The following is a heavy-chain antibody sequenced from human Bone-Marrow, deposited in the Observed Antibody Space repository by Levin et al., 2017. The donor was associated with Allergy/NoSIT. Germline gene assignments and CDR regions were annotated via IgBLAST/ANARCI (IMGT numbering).Heavy chain of an antibody. CDR3: TRENSNWLS. D-gene: IGHD7-27*01. CDR2: INGDGGHT. CDR1: GFTFSNSW. V-gene: IGHV3-74*01. Sequence: GGSLRLSCAVSGFTFSNSWMNWVRQVPGKGLEWVSRINGDGGHTRYADSVRGRFTISRDNTKSTLFLQMHSLRAEDTALYYCTRENSNWLSWGQGSLVTVSS. J-gene: IGHJ1*01.